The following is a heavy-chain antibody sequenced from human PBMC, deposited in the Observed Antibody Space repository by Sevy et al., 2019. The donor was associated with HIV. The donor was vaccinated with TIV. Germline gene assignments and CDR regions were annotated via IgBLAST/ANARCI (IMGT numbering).Heavy chain of an antibody. D-gene: IGHD3-22*01. CDR1: GFTFSSYW. CDR3: ARDLNFNYYDSSGYFDY. V-gene: IGHV3-74*01. J-gene: IGHJ4*02. Sequence: GGSLRLSCAASGFTFSSYWMHWVRQAPGKGLVWVSRINSDGSSTSYADSVKGRFTISRDNAKNTLYRQMNSLRAEDTAVYYCARDLNFNYYDSSGYFDYWGQGTLVTVSS. CDR2: INSDGSST.